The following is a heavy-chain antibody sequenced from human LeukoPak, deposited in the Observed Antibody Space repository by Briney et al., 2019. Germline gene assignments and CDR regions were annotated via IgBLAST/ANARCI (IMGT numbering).Heavy chain of an antibody. Sequence: GASVKVSCEASGGTFSSYAISWVRQAPGQGLEWMGGIIPIFGTANYAQKFQGRVTMTRDTSISIAYMELSRLRSDDTAVYYCARQYYDILTGYYNFDYWGQGTLVTVSS. CDR3: ARQYYDILTGYYNFDY. V-gene: IGHV1-69*05. CDR1: GGTFSSYA. D-gene: IGHD3-9*01. J-gene: IGHJ4*02. CDR2: IIPIFGTA.